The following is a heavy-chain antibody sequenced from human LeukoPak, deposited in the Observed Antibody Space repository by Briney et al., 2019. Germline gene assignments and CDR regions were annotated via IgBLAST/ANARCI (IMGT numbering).Heavy chain of an antibody. CDR2: ITGSGDTA. Sequence: GGSLTLSCAASGFTFSSYAVTWVRQAPGKGLGWVSSITGSGDTAFYADSVKGRFTISRDNSKNILYLQMHSLRVEDTAVYYCVKDYSTIAAAANPLFDYWGQGALVTVSS. CDR1: GFTFSSYA. D-gene: IGHD6-25*01. V-gene: IGHV3-23*01. J-gene: IGHJ4*02. CDR3: VKDYSTIAAAANPLFDY.